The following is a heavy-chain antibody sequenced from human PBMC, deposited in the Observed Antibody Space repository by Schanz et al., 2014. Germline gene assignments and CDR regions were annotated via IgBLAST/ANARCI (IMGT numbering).Heavy chain of an antibody. CDR2: IYHSEST. J-gene: IGHJ5*01. CDR3: ARSPGDFPGWFDS. V-gene: IGHV4-30-2*01. CDR1: GGSISSGGSS. D-gene: IGHD4-17*01. Sequence: QLQLQESGSGLVKPSQTLSLTCGVSGGSISSGGSSWNWIRLPPGKGLEWIGYIYHSESTYYNPSLKSRVTISVDRSKNQFSRILNAVTAADTAVYYCARSPGDFPGWFDSWGQGTLVTVSS.